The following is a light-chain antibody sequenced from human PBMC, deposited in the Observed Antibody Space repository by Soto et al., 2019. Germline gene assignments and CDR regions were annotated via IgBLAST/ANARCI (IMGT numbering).Light chain of an antibody. CDR1: TGAVTSGHY. CDR3: LRSYSGARSRV. Sequence: QAVVTQEPSLTVSPGGTVTLTCGSSTGAVTSGHYPYWFQQKPGQAPRTLIYDTSNKHSWTPARFSGSLLGGKAALTLSGAQPEDEAEYYCLRSYSGARSRVFGGGTKLTVL. V-gene: IGLV7-46*01. J-gene: IGLJ2*01. CDR2: DTS.